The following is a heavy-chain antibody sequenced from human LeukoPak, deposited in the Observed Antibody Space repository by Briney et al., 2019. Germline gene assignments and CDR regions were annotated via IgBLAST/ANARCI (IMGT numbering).Heavy chain of an antibody. J-gene: IGHJ4*02. D-gene: IGHD3-10*01. Sequence: GGSRRLSCAAAGFTFSDYYMSWIRQAPGKGLEWVSYISSSSSYTNYADSVKGRFTISRDNAKNSLYLQMNSLRAEDTAVYYCARDSYYGSGIDYWGQGTLVTVSS. CDR2: ISSSSSYT. CDR3: ARDSYYGSGIDY. V-gene: IGHV3-11*06. CDR1: GFTFSDYY.